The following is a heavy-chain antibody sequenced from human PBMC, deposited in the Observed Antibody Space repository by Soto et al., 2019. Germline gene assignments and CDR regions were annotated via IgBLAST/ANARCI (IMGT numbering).Heavy chain of an antibody. CDR1: GFSFSNYD. V-gene: IGHV3-13*01. J-gene: IGHJ6*02. CDR2: IGTAGDA. D-gene: IGHD7-27*01. Sequence: EVQLVESGGDLVQPGGSLRLSCAASGFSFSNYDMHWVRQAIGKGLEWVSGIGTAGDAYYADSVKGRFTISRENAKNSLYLIMNSLRAGDTAIYYCARGLLGPGDYYYGMDVWGQGTTVTVSS. CDR3: ARGLLGPGDYYYGMDV.